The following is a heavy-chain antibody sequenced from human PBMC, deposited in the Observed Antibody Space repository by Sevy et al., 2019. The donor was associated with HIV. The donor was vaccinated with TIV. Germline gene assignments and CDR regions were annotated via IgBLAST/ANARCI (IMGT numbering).Heavy chain of an antibody. CDR3: AKNGGYGSGSYYWYFDL. D-gene: IGHD3-10*01. Sequence: GGSLRLSCAASGFTFSAYWMHWVRQAPGKGLVWVSHINTDGSGTSYADSVKGRFTISRDNAKNTLYLQMNSLRAEDTAVYYCAKNGGYGSGSYYWYFDLWGRGTLVTVSS. CDR2: INTDGSGT. CDR1: GFTFSAYW. J-gene: IGHJ2*01. V-gene: IGHV3-74*01.